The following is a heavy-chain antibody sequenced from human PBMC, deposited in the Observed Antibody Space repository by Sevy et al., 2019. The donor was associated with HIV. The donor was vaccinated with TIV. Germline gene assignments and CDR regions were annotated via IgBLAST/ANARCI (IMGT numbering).Heavy chain of an antibody. Sequence: GGSLRLSCAASGFTFNTHAMNWVRQAPGKGLEWVSGISATGGGTYYTDSVKGRFTVSRDNSQNTLYLQMNSLRADDTVIYYCAKALNPALESMIEVIFRTLKGFDVWGQGTMVTVSS. CDR1: GFTFNTHA. D-gene: IGHD3-22*01. V-gene: IGHV3-23*01. CDR3: AKALNPALESMIEVIFRTLKGFDV. J-gene: IGHJ3*01. CDR2: ISATGGGT.